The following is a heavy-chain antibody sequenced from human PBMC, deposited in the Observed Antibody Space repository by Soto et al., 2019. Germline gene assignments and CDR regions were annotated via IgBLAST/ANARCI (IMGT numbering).Heavy chain of an antibody. CDR2: ISGSGST. J-gene: IGHJ6*03. CDR3: AKALRFTFTTGYYMDV. D-gene: IGHD3-16*01. V-gene: IGHV3-23*01. CDR1: GFTVSSYA. Sequence: EVQLLESGGGLVQPGGSLRLSCAASGFTVSSYAMSWVRQAPGKGLEWDSVISGSGSTYSADSVKGRFTISRDSSKNTVYLQMNSLRAEDTAVYYCAKALRFTFTTGYYMDVWGRGTTVTVSS.